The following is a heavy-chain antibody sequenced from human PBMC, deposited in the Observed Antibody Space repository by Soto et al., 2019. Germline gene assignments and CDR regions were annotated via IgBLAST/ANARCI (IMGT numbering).Heavy chain of an antibody. CDR3: ARRYGDAFDF. CDR2: IYYSGST. D-gene: IGHD4-17*01. J-gene: IGHJ4*02. V-gene: IGHV4-59*08. CDR1: GGSISSYY. Sequence: QVQLQESGPGLVKPSETLSLTCTVSGGSISSYYWSWIRQPPGKGLEWIGYIYYSGSTNYNPSLKSRVTISVDTSKNQFSLKLSSVTAADTAVYNCARRYGDAFDFWGQGTLVTVSS.